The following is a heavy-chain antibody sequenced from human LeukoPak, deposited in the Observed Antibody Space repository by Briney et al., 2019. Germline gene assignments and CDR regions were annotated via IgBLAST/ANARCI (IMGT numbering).Heavy chain of an antibody. J-gene: IGHJ4*02. V-gene: IGHV3-23*01. D-gene: IGHD2-15*01. Sequence: GGSLRLSCAASGFAFSSHAMTWVRQAPGKGLEWVSSISGSSEKTYYADSVKGRFTISRDSSQKILNLQMNNLRVEDTAIYYCAKQLGYCSDGSCCFPYWGQGTLVTVSS. CDR1: GFAFSSHA. CDR2: ISGSSEKT. CDR3: AKQLGYCSDGSCCFPY.